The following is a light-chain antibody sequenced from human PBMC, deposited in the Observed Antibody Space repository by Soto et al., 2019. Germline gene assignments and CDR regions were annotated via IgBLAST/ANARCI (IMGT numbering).Light chain of an antibody. CDR2: ANI. Sequence: QSVLTQPPSVSGAPGQRVTICCTGSSSNIGAGYDVHWYQQRPGAAPKLLISANINRPSGVPDRFSGSKSGTSASLAITGLQADDEGDYYCQSYDSTLSARYVFGTGTKVTVL. J-gene: IGLJ1*01. V-gene: IGLV1-40*01. CDR1: SSNIGAGYD. CDR3: QSYDSTLSARYV.